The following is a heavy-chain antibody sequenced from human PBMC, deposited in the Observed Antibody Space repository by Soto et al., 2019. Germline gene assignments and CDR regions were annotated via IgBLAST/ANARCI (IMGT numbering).Heavy chain of an antibody. Sequence: SETLSLTCTVSSASISSSSYTWGWIRQPPGKGLEWIGSIYYSGTTYYNPSLNSRVTVSVDTSKNQFSLKVTNMDPVDTATYYCARIEYCQNYYYGMDVWGQGTTVTVSS. D-gene: IGHD2-8*02. J-gene: IGHJ6*02. CDR3: ARIEYCQNYYYGMDV. CDR2: IYYSGTT. CDR1: SASISSSSYT. V-gene: IGHV4-39*07.